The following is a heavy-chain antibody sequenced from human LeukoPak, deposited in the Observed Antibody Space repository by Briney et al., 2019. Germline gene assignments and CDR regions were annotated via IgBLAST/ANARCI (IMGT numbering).Heavy chain of an antibody. V-gene: IGHV1-69*13. D-gene: IGHD5-18*01. CDR2: IIPIFGTA. CDR3: AIRGYSYGYEY. Sequence: SVKVSCTASGGTFSSYAISWVRQAPGQGLEWMGGIIPIFGTANYAQKFQGRVTITADESTSTAYMELSSLRSEDTAVYYCAIRGYSYGYEYWGQGTLVTVSS. J-gene: IGHJ4*02. CDR1: GGTFSSYA.